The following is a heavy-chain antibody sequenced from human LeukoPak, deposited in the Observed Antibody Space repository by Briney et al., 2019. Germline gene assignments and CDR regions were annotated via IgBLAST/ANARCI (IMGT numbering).Heavy chain of an antibody. V-gene: IGHV3-11*04. Sequence: GGSLRLSCAASGFTFSDYYMSWIRQAPGKGLEWVSYISSSGSTIYYADSVKGRFTISRDNAKNSLYLQMNSLRAEDTAVYYCARESSEGYIVVVPAAFDYWGQGALVTVSS. CDR2: ISSSGSTI. CDR3: ARESSEGYIVVVPAAFDY. CDR1: GFTFSDYY. J-gene: IGHJ4*02. D-gene: IGHD2-2*01.